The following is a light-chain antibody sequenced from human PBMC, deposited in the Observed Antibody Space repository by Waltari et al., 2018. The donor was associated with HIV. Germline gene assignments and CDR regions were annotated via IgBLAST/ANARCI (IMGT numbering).Light chain of an antibody. CDR1: TSDISDFNF. CDR2: EVY. J-gene: IGLJ3*02. Sequence: HSALTQPASVSGSLGQSITISCTGPTSDISDFNFVSWYQQSPGRAPKLIIFEVYSRPSGISDRFSGSKSGVTASLTISALRAEDEADYFCSSYSARGFVVFGGGTKVTVL. V-gene: IGLV2-14*01. CDR3: SSYSARGFVV.